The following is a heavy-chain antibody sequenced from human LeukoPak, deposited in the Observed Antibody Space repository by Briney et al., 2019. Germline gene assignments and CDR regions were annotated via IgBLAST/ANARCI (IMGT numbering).Heavy chain of an antibody. V-gene: IGHV4-39*01. CDR1: GGSTSSTSYY. CDR2: IYSSGST. CDR3: ARYCSSTSCYRGILDY. D-gene: IGHD2-2*02. J-gene: IGHJ4*02. Sequence: PSETLSLTCTVSGGSTSSTSYYWGWIRQPPGKDLEWIGSIYSSGSTYYSPALKSRVTVSVDTSKNLFSLKLRSVTAADTAVYYCARYCSSTSCYRGILDYWGQGTLVTVSS.